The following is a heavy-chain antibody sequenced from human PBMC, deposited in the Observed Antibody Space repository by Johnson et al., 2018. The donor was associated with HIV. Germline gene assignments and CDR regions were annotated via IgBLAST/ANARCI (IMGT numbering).Heavy chain of an antibody. D-gene: IGHD6-6*01. CDR2: ISYDGSNK. CDR1: GFTFSSYA. CDR3: ARDRVIAARPFRYAFDI. V-gene: IGHV3-30*04. J-gene: IGHJ3*02. Sequence: QMLLVESGGGVVQPGRSLRLSCAASGFTFSSYAMHWVRQAPGKGLEWVAVISYDGSNKYYADSVKCRFTISRDNSKNTLYLQMNSLRAEDTAVYYCARDRVIAARPFRYAFDIWGQGTMVTVSS.